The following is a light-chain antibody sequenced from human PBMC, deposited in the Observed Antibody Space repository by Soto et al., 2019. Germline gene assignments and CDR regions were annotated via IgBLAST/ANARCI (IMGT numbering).Light chain of an antibody. CDR2: GAS. V-gene: IGKV3-20*01. CDR3: QRYGSSPPFT. J-gene: IGKJ2*01. Sequence: DIVLTQSPGTLSLSPGERATLSCRASQRVSSSYLAWYQQKPGQAPRLLLYGASSRATGIPDRFSGSGSGTDFTLTISRLEPEDFAVYFCQRYGSSPPFTFGQGTKVEI. CDR1: QRVSSSY.